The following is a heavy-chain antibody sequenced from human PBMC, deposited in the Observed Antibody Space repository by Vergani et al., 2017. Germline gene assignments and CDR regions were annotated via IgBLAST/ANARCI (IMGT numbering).Heavy chain of an antibody. CDR1: GFTFSSYS. CDR2: ISSSSSYI. Sequence: EVQLVESGGGLVKPGGSLRLSCAASGFTFSSYSMNWVRQAPGKGLEWVSSISSSSSYIYYADSVKGRFTIPRDNAKNSLYLQMNRLRAEDTAVYYCARDRGRVATMLDYWGQGTLVTVSS. CDR3: ARDRGRVATMLDY. J-gene: IGHJ4*02. V-gene: IGHV3-21*01. D-gene: IGHD5-12*01.